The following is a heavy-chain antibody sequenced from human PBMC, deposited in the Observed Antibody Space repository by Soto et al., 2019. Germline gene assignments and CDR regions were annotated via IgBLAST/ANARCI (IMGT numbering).Heavy chain of an antibody. CDR2: IDPSDSYT. CDR1: GYSFTNFW. CDR3: ARHRPPDSPFMVLTKLGLDY. Sequence: PGKSLKISCETSGYSFTNFWISWVRQMPGKGLEWMGRIDPSDSYTNYSPSFQGHVTFSSDESINTAYLQWSSLKASDTAMYYCARHRPPDSPFMVLTKLGLDYWAQGPLVTVSS. D-gene: IGHD2-8*02. J-gene: IGHJ4*02. V-gene: IGHV5-10-1*01.